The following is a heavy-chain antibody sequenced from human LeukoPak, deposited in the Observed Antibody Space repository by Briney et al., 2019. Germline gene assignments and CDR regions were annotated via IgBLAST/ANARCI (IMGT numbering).Heavy chain of an antibody. D-gene: IGHD2-2*01. V-gene: IGHV4-4*07. J-gene: IGHJ4*02. CDR2: IYTSGST. Sequence: SETLSLTCTVSGGSISSYYWSWIRQPAGKGLEWIGRIYTSGSTNYNPSLKSRVTMSVDTSKNQFSLKLSSVTAADTAVYYCARDVLRYCSSTSCSPVWGQGTLVTVSP. CDR3: ARDVLRYCSSTSCSPV. CDR1: GGSISSYY.